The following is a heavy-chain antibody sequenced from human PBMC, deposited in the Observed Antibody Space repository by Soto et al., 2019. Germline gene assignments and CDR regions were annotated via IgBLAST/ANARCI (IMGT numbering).Heavy chain of an antibody. Sequence: PSETLSLTCTVSGGSISSYYWSWIRQPPGKGLEWIGYIYYSGSTNYNPSLKSRVTISVDTSKNQFSLKLSSVTAADTAVYYCARLLRFLEWSQKYYYYYYMDVWGKGTTVTVSS. CDR2: IYYSGST. J-gene: IGHJ6*03. V-gene: IGHV4-59*01. D-gene: IGHD3-3*01. CDR3: ARLLRFLEWSQKYYYYYYMDV. CDR1: GGSISSYY.